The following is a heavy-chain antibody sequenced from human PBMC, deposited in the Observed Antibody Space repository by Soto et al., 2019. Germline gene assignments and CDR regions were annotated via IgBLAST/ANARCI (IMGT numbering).Heavy chain of an antibody. CDR2: INHSGST. V-gene: IGHV4-34*01. CDR3: ARVFKKARRYDSSGYYLGYYYYYYGMDV. Sequence: GTLSLTCAVYGGSFSGYYWSGIRQPAGKGLEWIGEINHSGSTNYNPSLKSRVTISVDTSKNQFSLKLSSVTAADTAVYYCARVFKKARRYDSSGYYLGYYYYYYGMDVWGQGTTVTVSS. D-gene: IGHD3-22*01. J-gene: IGHJ6*02. CDR1: GGSFSGYY.